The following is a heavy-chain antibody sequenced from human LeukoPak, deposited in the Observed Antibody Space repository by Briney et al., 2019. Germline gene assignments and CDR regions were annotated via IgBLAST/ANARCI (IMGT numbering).Heavy chain of an antibody. CDR3: ARHGPVDMATTDCDY. V-gene: IGHV5-51*01. CDR1: GYTFTNYW. J-gene: IGHJ4*02. CDR2: IYPGNSDT. D-gene: IGHD5-24*01. Sequence: GESLKISCKGSGYTFTNYWIGWVRQMPGKGLEWMGIIYPGNSDTRYGPSFQGRVTISADKSISTAYLQWSSLKASDTAIYYCARHGPVDMATTDCDYWGQGTLVTVSS.